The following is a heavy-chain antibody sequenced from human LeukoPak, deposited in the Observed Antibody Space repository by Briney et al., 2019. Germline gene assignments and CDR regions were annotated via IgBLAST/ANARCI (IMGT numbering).Heavy chain of an antibody. V-gene: IGHV4-39*01. CDR3: ARQKGYYRFDP. CDR2: IYYSGST. D-gene: IGHD3-10*01. Sequence: PSETLSLTCTVSGGSISSSSYYWGWIRQPPGKGLEWIGRIYYSGSTYYNPSLKSRVTISVDTSKNQFSLKLSSVTAADTAVYYCARQKGYYRFDPWGQGTLVTVSS. J-gene: IGHJ5*02. CDR1: GGSISSSSYY.